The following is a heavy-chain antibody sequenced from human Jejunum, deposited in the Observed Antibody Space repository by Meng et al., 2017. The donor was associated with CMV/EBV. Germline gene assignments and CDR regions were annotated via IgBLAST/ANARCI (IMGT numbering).Heavy chain of an antibody. Sequence: FGFTFSKHWLSWVRQAPGKGLEWVANIKQDGSQKYYVDSVKGRFTISRDNAKTSLYLQMNSLTAEDTALYYCAREESGDMPYAFNYWGQGTLVTVSS. CDR3: AREESGDMPYAFNY. CDR1: GFTFSKHW. J-gene: IGHJ4*02. CDR2: IKQDGSQK. D-gene: IGHD3-16*01. V-gene: IGHV3-7*01.